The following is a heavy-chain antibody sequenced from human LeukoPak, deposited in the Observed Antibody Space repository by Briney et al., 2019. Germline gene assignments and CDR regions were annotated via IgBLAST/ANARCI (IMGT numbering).Heavy chain of an antibody. CDR1: GASVSSYY. CDR2: LYGSGNI. V-gene: IGHV4-4*07. CDR3: AREGGCTTGSCYYFDS. J-gene: IGHJ4*02. Sequence: SETLSLTCTVSGASVSSYYWSWIRQPAGKGLEWLGRLYGSGNINYNPSLQSRLTMSLDTSKNRFSLQLSSVTAADTAVYFCAREGGCTTGSCYYFDSWGLGTLVTVSS. D-gene: IGHD2-8*01.